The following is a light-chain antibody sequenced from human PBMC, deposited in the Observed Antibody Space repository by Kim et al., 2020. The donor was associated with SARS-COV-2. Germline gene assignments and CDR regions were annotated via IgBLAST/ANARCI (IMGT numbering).Light chain of an antibody. CDR1: NLGSKS. CDR3: QVWDSSSDHPGV. Sequence: PGKTARISCGGNNLGSKSVHWYQQKPGQAPVLVIYYDSDRPSGIPERFSGSNSGNTATLTISRVKAGDEADYYCQVWDSSSDHPGVFGGGTKLTVL. V-gene: IGLV3-21*04. CDR2: YDS. J-gene: IGLJ2*01.